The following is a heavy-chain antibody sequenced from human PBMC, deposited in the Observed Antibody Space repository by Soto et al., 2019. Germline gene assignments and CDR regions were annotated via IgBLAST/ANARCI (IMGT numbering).Heavy chain of an antibody. CDR2: IKQDGSEK. Sequence: GGSLRLSCAASGFTFSSYWMSWVRQAPGKGLEWMANIKQDGSEKYYVDSVKGRFTISRDNAKNSLYLQMTSLRAEDTAVYCCARGRPNSSGYYFDYWGQGTLVTVSS. V-gene: IGHV3-7*01. D-gene: IGHD3-22*01. CDR1: GFTFSSYW. CDR3: ARGRPNSSGYYFDY. J-gene: IGHJ4*02.